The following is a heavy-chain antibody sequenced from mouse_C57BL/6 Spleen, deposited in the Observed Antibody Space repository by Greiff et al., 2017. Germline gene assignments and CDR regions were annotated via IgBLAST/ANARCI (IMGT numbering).Heavy chain of an antibody. D-gene: IGHD3-3*01. CDR3: ARELEDAMDY. CDR1: GFTFSSYA. J-gene: IGHJ4*01. CDR2: ISDGGSYT. V-gene: IGHV5-4*01. Sequence: VHLVESGGGLVKPGGSLKLSCAASGFTFSSYAMSWVRQTPEKRLEWVATISDGGSYTYYPDNVKGRFTISRDNAKNNLYLQMSHLKSEDTAMYYCARELEDAMDYWGQGTSVTVSS.